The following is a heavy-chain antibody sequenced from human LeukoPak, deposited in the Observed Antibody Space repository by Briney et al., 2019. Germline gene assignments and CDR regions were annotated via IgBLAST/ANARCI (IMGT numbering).Heavy chain of an antibody. CDR1: GGTFSSYA. D-gene: IGHD3-10*01. CDR2: IIPILGIA. Sequence: VASVKVSCTASGGTFSSYAISWVRQAPGQGLEWMGRIIPILGIANYAQKFQGRVTITADKSTSTAYMELSSLRSEDTAVYYCATQGYGSGSYPDYWGQGTLVTVSS. V-gene: IGHV1-69*04. J-gene: IGHJ4*02. CDR3: ATQGYGSGSYPDY.